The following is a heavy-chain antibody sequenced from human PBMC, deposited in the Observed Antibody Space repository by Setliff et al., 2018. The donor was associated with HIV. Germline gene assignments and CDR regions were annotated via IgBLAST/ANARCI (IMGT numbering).Heavy chain of an antibody. Sequence: SETLSLTCTVSGGSITRTPYYWGWIRQPPGKGLEWIGSIYHTGITYDNPSLKSRVAISVDTSKNQISLRLSSVTAADTAVYYCARLSGGMVPNYWGQGTLVTVSS. CDR3: ARLSGGMVPNY. D-gene: IGHD3-10*01. V-gene: IGHV4-39*01. J-gene: IGHJ4*02. CDR2: IYHTGIT. CDR1: GGSITRTPYY.